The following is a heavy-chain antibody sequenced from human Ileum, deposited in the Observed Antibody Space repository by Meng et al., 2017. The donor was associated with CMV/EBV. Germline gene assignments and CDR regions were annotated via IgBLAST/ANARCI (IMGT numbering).Heavy chain of an antibody. D-gene: IGHD5-12*01. CDR1: GFTPSSYS. CDR3: ATASGHMGY. J-gene: IGHJ4*02. V-gene: IGHV3-21*01. Sequence: GASLKISCAASGFTPSSYSMNWVRQAPGKGLEWVSTISRSSSYKYYADSVKGRFTLSRDNAKNSLCLQMNSLRGEDTAVYYCATASGHMGYWGQGTLVTVSS. CDR2: ISRSSSYK.